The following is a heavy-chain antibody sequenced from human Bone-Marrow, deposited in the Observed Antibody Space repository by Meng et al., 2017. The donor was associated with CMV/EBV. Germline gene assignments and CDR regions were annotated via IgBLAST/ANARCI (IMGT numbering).Heavy chain of an antibody. D-gene: IGHD2-15*01. Sequence: ASVKVSCKASGYTFTGYYMHWVRQAPGQGLEWMGWINPNSGGTNYAQKFQGRVTMSRDTSISTAYMELSRLRSDDTAVYYCARVGCSGGSCYPPPPYYYGMEVWGQWTMVNVSS. CDR3: ARVGCSGGSCYPPPPYYYGMEV. V-gene: IGHV1-2*02. J-gene: IGHJ6*02. CDR1: GYTFTGYY. CDR2: INPNSGGT.